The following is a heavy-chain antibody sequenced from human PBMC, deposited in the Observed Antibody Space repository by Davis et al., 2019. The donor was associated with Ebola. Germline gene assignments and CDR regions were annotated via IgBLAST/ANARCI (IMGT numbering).Heavy chain of an antibody. CDR1: GYTFTSYG. V-gene: IGHV1-18*01. CDR2: ISAYNGNT. CDR3: AGPSNYDFWSGSRYYYYGMDV. Sequence: ASVKVSCKASGYTFTSYGISWVRQAPGQGLEWMGWISAYNGNTNYAQKFQGRVTMTRDTSTSTVYMELSSLRSEDTAVYYCAGPSNYDFWSGSRYYYYGMDVWGQGTTVTVSS. J-gene: IGHJ6*02. D-gene: IGHD3-3*01.